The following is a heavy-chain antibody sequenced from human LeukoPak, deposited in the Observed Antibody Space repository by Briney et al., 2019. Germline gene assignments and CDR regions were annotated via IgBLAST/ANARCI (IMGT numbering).Heavy chain of an antibody. CDR3: ARARFGISGYSPHDAFDT. Sequence: SETLSLTCTVSGGSISSYYWSWIRQPPGKGLEWIGYIYYSGSTNYNPSLKSRVTISVDTSKNQFSLKLSSVTAADTAVYYCARARFGISGYSPHDAFDTWGQGTMVTVSS. D-gene: IGHD3-22*01. V-gene: IGHV4-59*12. CDR2: IYYSGST. CDR1: GGSISSYY. J-gene: IGHJ3*02.